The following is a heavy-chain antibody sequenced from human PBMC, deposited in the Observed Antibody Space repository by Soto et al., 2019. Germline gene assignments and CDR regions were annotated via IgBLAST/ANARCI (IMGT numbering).Heavy chain of an antibody. D-gene: IGHD2-2*01. CDR2: LDAEDGET. CDR3: ATLPRTIERTPAAIWSFGS. J-gene: IGHJ4*02. CDR1: GYSLSDLS. V-gene: IGHV1-24*01. Sequence: AASVKVSCKVSGYSLSDLSIHWVRQAPGKGLEWMGGLDAEDGETIYAQKLQGRGTMTEDTSTDTAYMELSSLTSEDTAMYYCATLPRTIERTPAAIWSFGSWGQGTLVTVSS.